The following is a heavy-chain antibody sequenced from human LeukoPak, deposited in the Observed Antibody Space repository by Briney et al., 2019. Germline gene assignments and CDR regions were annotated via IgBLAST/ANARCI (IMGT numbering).Heavy chain of an antibody. D-gene: IGHD3-10*01. CDR3: ARPPPYYYGSGSYYSAYYFDY. CDR2: ISYDGSNK. Sequence: GGSLRLSCAASGFTFSSYAMHWVRQAPGKGLEWVAVISYDGSNKYYADSVKGRFTISRDNSKNTLYLQMNSLRAEDTAVYYCARPPPYYYGSGSYYSAYYFDYWGQGTLVTVSS. J-gene: IGHJ4*02. V-gene: IGHV3-30-3*01. CDR1: GFTFSSYA.